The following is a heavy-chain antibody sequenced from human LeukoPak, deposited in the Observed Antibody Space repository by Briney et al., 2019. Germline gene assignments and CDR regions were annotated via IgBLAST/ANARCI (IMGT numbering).Heavy chain of an antibody. D-gene: IGHD4-17*01. CDR2: IHDSGNA. CDR1: GGTISSGGYS. CDR3: ARYDYGDYAFDI. Sequence: SETLSLTCAVSGGTISSGGYSWSWIRQPPGKGLEWNGYIHDSGNAYYNPSLKSRVAISLDRSKDQFSLRLSSVTVADTAVYYCARYDYGDYAFDIWGQGTMVTVSS. J-gene: IGHJ3*02. V-gene: IGHV4-30-2*01.